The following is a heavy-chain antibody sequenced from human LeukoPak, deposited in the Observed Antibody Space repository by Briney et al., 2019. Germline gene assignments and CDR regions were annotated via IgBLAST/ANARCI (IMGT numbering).Heavy chain of an antibody. CDR2: IRNKATSYTT. CDR3: ARGPPYSGSERPFDY. Sequence: GGSLRLSCAASGCTFSDHYMEWVRQAPGKGLEWLARIRNKATSYTTEYAASVKGRFTISRDESQNSLYLEMTSLKTEDTAMYYCARGPPYSGSERPFDYWGQGTLVTVSS. J-gene: IGHJ4*02. CDR1: GCTFSDHY. V-gene: IGHV3-72*01. D-gene: IGHD1-26*01.